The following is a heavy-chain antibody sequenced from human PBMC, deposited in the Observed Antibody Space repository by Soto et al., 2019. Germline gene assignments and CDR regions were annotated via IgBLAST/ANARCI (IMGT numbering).Heavy chain of an antibody. CDR1: GYSINSDYY. J-gene: IGHJ4*02. CDR3: ARTGGGYFNFDY. D-gene: IGHD3-9*01. CDR2: IYHSGST. V-gene: IGHV4-38-2*01. Sequence: ETLSLTCAVSGYSINSDYYWGCIRQPPGKGLEWIGSIYHSGSTYYNPSLKSRVTISVDTSKNQFSLKLTSVTAADTAVYHCARTGGGYFNFDYWGQGTLVTVSS.